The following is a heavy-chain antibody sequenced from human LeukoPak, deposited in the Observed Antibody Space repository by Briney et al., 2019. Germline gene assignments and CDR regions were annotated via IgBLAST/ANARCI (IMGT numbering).Heavy chain of an antibody. D-gene: IGHD3/OR15-3a*01. CDR2: IKSKTDGGTT. Sequence: GGSLRLSCAASGFTFSSYWMHWVRQAPGKGLVWVGRIKSKTDGGTTDYAAPVKGRFTISRDDSKNTLYLQMNSLKTEDTAVYYCTATCCWTGYYYYYGMDVWGQGTTVTVSS. CDR1: GFTFSSYW. V-gene: IGHV3-15*01. J-gene: IGHJ6*02. CDR3: TATCCWTGYYYYYGMDV.